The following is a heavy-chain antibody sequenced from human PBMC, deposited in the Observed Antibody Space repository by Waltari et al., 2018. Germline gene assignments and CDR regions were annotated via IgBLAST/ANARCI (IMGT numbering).Heavy chain of an antibody. CDR2: IKSDGREP. Sequence: EVQLVESGGGLVQPGGSLRLSCAASGFSFSSYWVNWVRQAPGKGLVWVRHIKSDGREPSYADSVKGRFTISRDNVKSTLELQMNSLRAEDKAVYYCARAAYSTSLPMGYWGQGTLVTVSS. V-gene: IGHV3-74*01. CDR3: ARAAYSTSLPMGY. J-gene: IGHJ4*02. CDR1: GFSFSSYW. D-gene: IGHD6-6*01.